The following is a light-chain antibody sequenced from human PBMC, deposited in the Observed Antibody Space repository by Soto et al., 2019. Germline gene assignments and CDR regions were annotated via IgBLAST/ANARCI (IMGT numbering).Light chain of an antibody. Sequence: EVVLTQSPATLSVSPGEGVTLSCRASQGIGDTLAWYQHKPGQAPRLLIYGASSRATGIPDRFSGSGSGTDFTLTISRLEPEDFAVYYCQQYGSSPLTFGGGTKVDI. CDR3: QQYGSSPLT. CDR1: QGIGDT. V-gene: IGKV3-20*01. CDR2: GAS. J-gene: IGKJ4*01.